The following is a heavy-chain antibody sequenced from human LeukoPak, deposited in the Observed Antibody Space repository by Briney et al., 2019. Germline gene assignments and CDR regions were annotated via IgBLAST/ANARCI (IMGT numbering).Heavy chain of an antibody. D-gene: IGHD6-13*01. CDR1: GYTFTGYY. Sequence: ASVKVSCKASGYTFTGYYMHWVRQAPGQGREWMGWINPNSGGTNYAQKFQGRVTMTRDTSISTAYMELSRLRSDDTAVYYCARRGKAAAGNWFDPWGQGTLVTVSS. CDR2: INPNSGGT. V-gene: IGHV1-2*02. CDR3: ARRGKAAAGNWFDP. J-gene: IGHJ5*02.